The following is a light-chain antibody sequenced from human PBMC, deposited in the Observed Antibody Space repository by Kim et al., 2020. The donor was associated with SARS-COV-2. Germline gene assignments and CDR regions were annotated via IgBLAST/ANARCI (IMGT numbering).Light chain of an antibody. CDR2: KAS. J-gene: IGKJ1*01. CDR3: QQYSTYWT. CDR1: QSISTS. Sequence: GDRVTITCRASQSISTSLAWYQQKPGKAPNLLIYKASTLESGVPSRFSGSGSGTEFTLTISSLQPDDFATYYCQQYSTYWTFGQGTKV. V-gene: IGKV1-5*03.